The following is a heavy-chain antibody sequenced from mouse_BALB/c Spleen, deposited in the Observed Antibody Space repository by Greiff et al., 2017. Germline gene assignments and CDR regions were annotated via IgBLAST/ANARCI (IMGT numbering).Heavy chain of an antibody. J-gene: IGHJ1*01. CDR1: GFNIKDTY. CDR2: IDPANGNT. Sequence: EVQLQQSGAELVKPGASVKLSCTASGFNIKDTYMHWVKQRPEQGLEWIGRIDPANGNTKYDPKFQGKATITADTSSNTAYLQLSSLTSEDTAVYYCARYDYDRDWYFDVWGAGTTVTFSS. D-gene: IGHD2-4*01. V-gene: IGHV14-3*02. CDR3: ARYDYDRDWYFDV.